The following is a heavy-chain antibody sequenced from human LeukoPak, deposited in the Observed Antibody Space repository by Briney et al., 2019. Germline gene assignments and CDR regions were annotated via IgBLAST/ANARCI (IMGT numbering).Heavy chain of an antibody. CDR2: INPSGDST. V-gene: IGHV1-46*01. D-gene: IGHD6-6*01. Sequence: ASVKVSCKASGGTFSSYAISWARQAPGQGLEWVGVINPSGDSTSYAQKFQGRVILTRDTSTSTVYMELSSLRSEDTAVYYCARGAGYSSSSRFDPWGQGTLVTVSS. CDR3: ARGAGYSSSSRFDP. J-gene: IGHJ5*02. CDR1: GGTFSSYA.